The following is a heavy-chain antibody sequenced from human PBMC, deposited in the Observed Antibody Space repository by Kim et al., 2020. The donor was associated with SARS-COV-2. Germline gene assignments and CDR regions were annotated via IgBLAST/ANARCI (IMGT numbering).Heavy chain of an antibody. CDR3: ARSHTDWTAMVYYYYYYGMDV. CDR1: GYTFTSYG. J-gene: IGHJ6*02. CDR2: ISAYNGNT. V-gene: IGHV1-18*01. Sequence: ASVKVSCKASGYTFTSYGISWVRQAPGQGLEWMGWISAYNGNTNYAQKLQGRVTMTTDTSTSTAYMELRSLRSDDTAVYYCARSHTDWTAMVYYYYYYGMDVWGQGTTVTVSS. D-gene: IGHD5-18*01.